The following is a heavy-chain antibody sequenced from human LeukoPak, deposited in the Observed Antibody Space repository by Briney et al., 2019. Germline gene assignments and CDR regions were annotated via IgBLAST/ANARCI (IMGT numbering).Heavy chain of an antibody. Sequence: ASVKVSCKASGYTFTDYALHWVRQAPGQSLEWMGWITTGRGETRYSQEFQRRITFTRDTSASTVYMDLSDLRSEDTAVYYCAKSNGYGLVDIWGQGTMVTVSS. D-gene: IGHD3-10*01. CDR2: ITTGRGET. J-gene: IGHJ3*02. CDR3: AKSNGYGLVDI. V-gene: IGHV1-3*03. CDR1: GYTFTDYA.